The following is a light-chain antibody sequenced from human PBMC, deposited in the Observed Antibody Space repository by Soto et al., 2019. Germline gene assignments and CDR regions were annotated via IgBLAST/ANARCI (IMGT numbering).Light chain of an antibody. Sequence: DIQMTQSPSSLSASVGDRVTITCLASQSISNYLNWYQHKPGKAPNLLIYAASSLQSGVPSRFSGRGSGTDFTLTITGLQPADFATYYCQQNYSIPITFGQGTRLEIK. CDR1: QSISNY. V-gene: IGKV1-39*01. CDR3: QQNYSIPIT. J-gene: IGKJ5*01. CDR2: AAS.